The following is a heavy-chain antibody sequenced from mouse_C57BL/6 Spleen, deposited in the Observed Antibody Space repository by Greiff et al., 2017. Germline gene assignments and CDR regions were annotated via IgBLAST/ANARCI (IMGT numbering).Heavy chain of an antibody. Sequence: QVQLQQPGAELVMPGASVKLSCKASGYTFTSYWMHWVKQRPGQGLEWIGEIDPSDSYTKYNQKFKGKSTLTVDKSSSTAYMQLSSLTSEDSAVYYCASHDGYFRYFDVWGKGTTVTVSS. CDR2: IDPSDSYT. CDR3: ASHDGYFRYFDV. V-gene: IGHV1-69*01. CDR1: GYTFTSYW. D-gene: IGHD2-3*01. J-gene: IGHJ1*03.